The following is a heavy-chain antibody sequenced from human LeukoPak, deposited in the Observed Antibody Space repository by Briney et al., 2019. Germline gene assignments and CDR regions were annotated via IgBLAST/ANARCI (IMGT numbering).Heavy chain of an antibody. CDR1: GYTFTGYY. J-gene: IGHJ4*02. V-gene: IGHV1-2*02. CDR3: AREIGGYCSSTSCCTDDY. Sequence: ASVKVSCKASGYTFTGYYMHWVRQAPGQGLEWMGWINPNSGGTNYAQKFQGRVTMTRDTSISTAYMELSRLRSDDTAVYYCAREIGGYCSSTSCCTDDYWGQGTLVTVSS. CDR2: INPNSGGT. D-gene: IGHD2-2*02.